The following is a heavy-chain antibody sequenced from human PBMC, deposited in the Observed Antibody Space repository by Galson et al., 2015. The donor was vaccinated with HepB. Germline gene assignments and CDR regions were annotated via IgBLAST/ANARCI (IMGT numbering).Heavy chain of an antibody. D-gene: IGHD1-7*01. J-gene: IGHJ4*02. Sequence: SLRLSCAGSGYIFSNYGMHWVRQAPGKGLEWVAVIWYDGSKKYYADSVKGRFTISRDNSKNTVHLQMNSLRAEDTAVYYCARDWKYALDNWGQGILVTVSS. CDR1: GYIFSNYG. CDR2: IWYDGSKK. V-gene: IGHV3-33*01. CDR3: ARDWKYALDN.